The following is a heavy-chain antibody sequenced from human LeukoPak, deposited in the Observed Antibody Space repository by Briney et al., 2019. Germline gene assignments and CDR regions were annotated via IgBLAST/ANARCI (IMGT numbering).Heavy chain of an antibody. J-gene: IGHJ4*02. CDR2: ISGSGAGT. D-gene: IGHD4-17*01. V-gene: IGHV3-23*01. CDR3: AKEVSRVTTFYFDY. Sequence: GGAPRLSCAASGFTFSSYAMNWVRQASGKGLEWDSAISGSGAGTYYADSVKGRFTISRDNSKNTLYLQMNSLRAEDTAVYYCAKEVSRVTTFYFDYWGQGTLVTVSS. CDR1: GFTFSSYA.